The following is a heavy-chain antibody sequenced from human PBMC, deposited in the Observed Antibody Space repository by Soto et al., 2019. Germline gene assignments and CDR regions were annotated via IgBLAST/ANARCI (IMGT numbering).Heavy chain of an antibody. Sequence: GESLKISCKGSGYSFTSYWISWVRQMPGKGLEWMGRIDPSDSYTNYSPSFQGHVTISADKSISTAYLQWSSLKASDTAMYYCALLPGALGIARTAYYFDYWGQGTLVTVSS. J-gene: IGHJ4*02. CDR2: IDPSDSYT. V-gene: IGHV5-10-1*01. D-gene: IGHD7-27*01. CDR1: GYSFTSYW. CDR3: ALLPGALGIARTAYYFDY.